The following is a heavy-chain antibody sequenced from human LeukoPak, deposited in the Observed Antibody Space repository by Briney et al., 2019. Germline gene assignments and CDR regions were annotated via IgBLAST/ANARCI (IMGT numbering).Heavy chain of an antibody. D-gene: IGHD3-3*01. CDR1: GFTVGGNY. J-gene: IGHJ3*02. CDR2: TYSDGIT. Sequence: GGSLRLSCAASGFTVGGNYMSWVRQAPGKGLEWVSVTYSDGITYYADSVQGRFSISRDNSKNTLYLQMDSLRAEDTAVYYCARARPGNFWSGYPSDAYDIRGQGTMVTVSS. V-gene: IGHV3-53*01. CDR3: ARARPGNFWSGYPSDAYDI.